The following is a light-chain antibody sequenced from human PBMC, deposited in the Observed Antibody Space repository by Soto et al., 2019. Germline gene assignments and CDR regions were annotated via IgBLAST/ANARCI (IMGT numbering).Light chain of an antibody. CDR2: DAS. V-gene: IGKV3-20*01. Sequence: EIVLTQSPGTLSLSPGERATLSGRASQRVSNNYLAWSQKKPGQAPRLLIYDASSRATDIPDRFSGSGSGTDFTLTISRLEPEDFGVFYCQQYGSSPTFGGGTKVEIK. J-gene: IGKJ4*01. CDR3: QQYGSSPT. CDR1: QRVSNNY.